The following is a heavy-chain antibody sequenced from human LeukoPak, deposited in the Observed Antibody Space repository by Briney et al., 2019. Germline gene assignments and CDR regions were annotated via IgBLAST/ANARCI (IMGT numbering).Heavy chain of an antibody. Sequence: ASVKVSCKTSGYRFITFGINWVRQAPGQGLEWMGWINPYNGNRYYAKKFQDRFNMTTDTSTSTVYLELRTLTSDDTAIYYCAKFQASEFRGFDHWGQGTLITVSS. V-gene: IGHV1-18*01. CDR3: AKFQASEFRGFDH. J-gene: IGHJ4*02. CDR2: INPYNGNR. D-gene: IGHD3-10*01. CDR1: GYRFITFG.